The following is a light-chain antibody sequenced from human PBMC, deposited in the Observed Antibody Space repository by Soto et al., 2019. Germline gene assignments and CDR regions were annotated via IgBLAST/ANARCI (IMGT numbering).Light chain of an antibody. CDR3: QQYDNPLT. Sequence: DNQMTQSPSSLSAAVEHRVTITFQAIQDISNYLNWYQQKPGKAPKLLIYDASNLETGVPSRFSGSGSGTDFTFTISSLPPEDIATYYCQQYDNPLTFGGGTNVDI. CDR1: QDISNY. CDR2: DAS. V-gene: IGKV1-33*01. J-gene: IGKJ4*01.